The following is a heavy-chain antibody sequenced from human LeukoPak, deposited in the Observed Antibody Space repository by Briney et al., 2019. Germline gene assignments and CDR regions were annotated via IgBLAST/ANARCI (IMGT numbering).Heavy chain of an antibody. V-gene: IGHV1-69*13. CDR2: IIPIFGTA. Sequence: SVKVSCKASGGTFISYAISWVRQAPGQGLEWMGGIIPIFGTANYAQKFQGRVTITADESTSTAYMELSSLRSEDTAVYYCASSLGAYGHGAFDIWGQGTMVTVSS. D-gene: IGHD4-17*01. CDR3: ASSLGAYGHGAFDI. J-gene: IGHJ3*02. CDR1: GGTFISYA.